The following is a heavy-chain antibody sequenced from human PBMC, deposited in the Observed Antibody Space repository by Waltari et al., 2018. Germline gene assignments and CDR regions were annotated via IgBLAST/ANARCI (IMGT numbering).Heavy chain of an antibody. D-gene: IGHD6-19*01. Sequence: QVQLVQSGAEVKKPGSSVKVSCRTSGYIFSTYGIRWVRQAPGQGLEWMGWLSGYNGNTHYAQRLQGRVTMTTDTSTTTAYMELRSLRSDDTAVYYCARDLLPGSSGPYFDYWGQGTLVTVSS. CDR2: LSGYNGNT. CDR1: GYIFSTYG. CDR3: ARDLLPGSSGPYFDY. V-gene: IGHV1-18*01. J-gene: IGHJ4*02.